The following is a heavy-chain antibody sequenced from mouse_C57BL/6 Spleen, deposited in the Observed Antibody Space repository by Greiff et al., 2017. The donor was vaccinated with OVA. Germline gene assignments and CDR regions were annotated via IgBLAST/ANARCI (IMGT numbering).Heavy chain of an antibody. CDR3: TRSAYYSPMDY. V-gene: IGHV1-15*01. CDR1: GYTFTDYE. CDR2: IDPETGGT. Sequence: VHLVESGAELVRPGASVTLSCKASGYTFTDYEMHWVKQTPVHGLEWIGAIDPETGGTAYNQKFKGKAILTADKSSSTAYMELRSLTSEDSAVYYCTRSAYYSPMDYWGQGTSVTVSS. D-gene: IGHD2-12*01. J-gene: IGHJ4*01.